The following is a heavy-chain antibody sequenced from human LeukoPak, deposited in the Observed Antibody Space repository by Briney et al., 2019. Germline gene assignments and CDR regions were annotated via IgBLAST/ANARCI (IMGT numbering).Heavy chain of an antibody. CDR3: ARGGSDLSAQDYSYYMDV. Sequence: ASVKVSCKASGYTFTSYDINWVRQATGQGLEWMGWMNPNSGNTGYAQKFQGRVTMTRNTSISTAYMELSSLRSEDTAVYYCARGGSDLSAQDYSYYMDVWGKGTTVTVPS. CDR2: MNPNSGNT. CDR1: GYTFTSYD. J-gene: IGHJ6*03. V-gene: IGHV1-8*01.